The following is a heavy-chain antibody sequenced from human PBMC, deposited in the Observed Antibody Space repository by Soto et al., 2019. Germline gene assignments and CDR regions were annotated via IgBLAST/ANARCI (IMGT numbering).Heavy chain of an antibody. CDR1: GFSFSNYN. CDR3: ARDFGHGYYLDY. Sequence: GGSLRLSCVASGFSFSNYNMNWVRQAPGRGLEWVSYITDSSDTVHYADSVRGRFTISRDNAESSLYLQMNSLRDEDTAVYFCARDFGHGYYLDYWGRGTLVTVSS. D-gene: IGHD3-3*01. CDR2: ITDSSDTV. V-gene: IGHV3-48*02. J-gene: IGHJ4*02.